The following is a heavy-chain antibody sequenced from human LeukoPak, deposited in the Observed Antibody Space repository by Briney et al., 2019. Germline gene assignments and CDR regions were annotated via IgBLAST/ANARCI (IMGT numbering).Heavy chain of an antibody. CDR2: INPSGGST. CDR1: GYTFTSYY. J-gene: IGHJ4*02. D-gene: IGHD5-12*01. V-gene: IGHV1-46*01. Sequence: GASVKVSCKASGYTFTSYYMHWVRQAPGQGLEWMGIINPSGGSTSYAQKFQGRVTMTRDTSTSTVYMELGSLRSEDTAVYYCARDGYSGYDPSYFDYWGQGTLVTVSS. CDR3: ARDGYSGYDPSYFDY.